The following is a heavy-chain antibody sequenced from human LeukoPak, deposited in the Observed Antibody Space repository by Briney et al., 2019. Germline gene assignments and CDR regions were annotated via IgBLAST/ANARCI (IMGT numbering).Heavy chain of an antibody. Sequence: GGSLRLSCAASGFTFSSYSMNWVRQAPGKGLEWVALIWYDGSNKYYADSVKGRLTISRDNSKNTLYLQMNSLRAEDTAVYYCAREGPRGNSQFDYWGQGTLVTVSS. D-gene: IGHD2/OR15-2a*01. CDR2: IWYDGSNK. J-gene: IGHJ4*02. V-gene: IGHV3-33*08. CDR1: GFTFSSYS. CDR3: AREGPRGNSQFDY.